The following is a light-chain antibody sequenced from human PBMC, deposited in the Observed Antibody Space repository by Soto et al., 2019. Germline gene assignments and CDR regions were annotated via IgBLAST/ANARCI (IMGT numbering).Light chain of an antibody. CDR2: AAS. CDR3: QQSYSTLRT. CDR1: QSISSY. Sequence: DIQMTQSPSSLSASVGDRVTITCRARQSISSYLNWYQQKPGKAPKHLMYAASSLQSGVPSKFSGGGSGTEFAPPISSLQPDHFATYYYQQSYSTLRTFGQGTKVEI. J-gene: IGKJ1*01. V-gene: IGKV1-39*01.